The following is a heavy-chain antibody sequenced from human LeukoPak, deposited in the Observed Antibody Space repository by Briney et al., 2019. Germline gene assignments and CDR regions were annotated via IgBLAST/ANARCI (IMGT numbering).Heavy chain of an antibody. CDR2: IDPSESYT. J-gene: IGHJ3*01. Sequence: GESLKISLKSSGYSFSFYWITWVRQMPGKGLEWMGRIDPSESYTNYSPSFEGHVTISADESISTAYLQWSSLKASDTAMYYCASSHYYGSGSYYPTGGDAFDLWGQGTMVSVSS. CDR1: GYSFSFYW. D-gene: IGHD3-10*01. CDR3: ASSHYYGSGSYYPTGGDAFDL. V-gene: IGHV5-10-1*01.